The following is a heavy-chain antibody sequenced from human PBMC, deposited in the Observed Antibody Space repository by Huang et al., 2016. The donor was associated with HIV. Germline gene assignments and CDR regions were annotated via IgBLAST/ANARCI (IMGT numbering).Heavy chain of an antibody. CDR3: AAMVRGVISYFDY. V-gene: IGHV4-39*01. CDR1: DGSISSSSYY. CDR2: FFYGGNT. D-gene: IGHD3-10*01. J-gene: IGHJ4*02. Sequence: QLQLQESGPGLVKPSETLSLTCTVSDGSISSSSYYWGWIRQPPGKGLEWIATFFYGGNTYYNPSLKSRVTISVDTSKNQFSRNLSSVTAADTAVYYCAAMVRGVISYFDYWGQGTLVTVSS.